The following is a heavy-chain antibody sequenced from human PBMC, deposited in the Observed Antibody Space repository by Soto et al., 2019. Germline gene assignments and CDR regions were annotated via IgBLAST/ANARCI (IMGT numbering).Heavy chain of an antibody. CDR2: ISYDGSNK. D-gene: IGHD3-22*01. CDR1: GFTFSSYG. J-gene: IGHJ4*02. V-gene: IGHV3-30*18. CDR3: AKVDRVYYYDSSGFDY. Sequence: GGSLRLSCAASGFTFSSYGMHWVRQAPGKGLEWVAVISYDGSNKYYADSVKGRFTISRDNSKNTLYLQMNSLRAEDTAVYYCAKVDRVYYYDSSGFDYWGQGTLVTVSS.